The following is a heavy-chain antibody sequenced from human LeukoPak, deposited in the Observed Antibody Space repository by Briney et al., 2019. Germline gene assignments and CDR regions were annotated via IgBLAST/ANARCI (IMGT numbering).Heavy chain of an antibody. Sequence: PGGSLRLSCAASGFTVSSNYMSWVRQAPGKGLEWVSVIYSGGSTYYADSVKGPFTISRDNSKNTLYLQMNSLRAEDTAVYYCARDPYDILTGWYYGMDVWGKGTTVTVSS. CDR3: ARDPYDILTGWYYGMDV. V-gene: IGHV3-53*01. D-gene: IGHD3-9*01. J-gene: IGHJ6*04. CDR1: GFTVSSNY. CDR2: IYSGGST.